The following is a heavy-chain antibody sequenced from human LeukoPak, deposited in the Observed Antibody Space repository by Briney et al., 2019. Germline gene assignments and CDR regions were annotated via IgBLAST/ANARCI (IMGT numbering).Heavy chain of an antibody. CDR1: GYTFTGYY. CDR3: ARDLRYCTNGVCYTTFDP. J-gene: IGHJ5*02. CDR2: INPNSGGT. Sequence: GASVKVSCKASGYTFTGYYMHWVRQAPGQGLEWMGWINPNSGGTNYAQKFQGWVTMTRDTSISTAYMELSSLRSEDTAVYYCARDLRYCTNGVCYTTFDPWGQGTLVTVSS. V-gene: IGHV1-2*04. D-gene: IGHD2-8*01.